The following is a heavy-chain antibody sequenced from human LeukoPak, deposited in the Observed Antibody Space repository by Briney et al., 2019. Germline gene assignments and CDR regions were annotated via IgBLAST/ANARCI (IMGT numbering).Heavy chain of an antibody. D-gene: IGHD2-2*01. CDR3: ARGPHIVVVPAAMTLYYYYYMDV. V-gene: IGHV1-18*01. CDR2: ISAYHGNT. CDR1: GYTFTSYG. Sequence: GASVKVSCKASGYTFTSYGISWVRQAPGQGLEWMGWISAYHGNTNYAQKLQGRVTMTTDTSTSTAYMELRSLRSDDTAVYYCARGPHIVVVPAAMTLYYYYYMDVWGKGTTVTVSS. J-gene: IGHJ6*03.